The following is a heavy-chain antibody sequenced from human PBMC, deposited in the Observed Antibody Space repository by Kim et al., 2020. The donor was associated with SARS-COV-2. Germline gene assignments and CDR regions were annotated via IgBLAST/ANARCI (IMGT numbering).Heavy chain of an antibody. CDR2: IIPIFGTA. D-gene: IGHD5-18*01. V-gene: IGHV1-69*13. J-gene: IGHJ6*02. Sequence: SVKVSCKASGGTFSSYAISWVRQAPGQGLEWMGGIIPIFGTANYAQKFQGRVTITADESTSTAYMELSSLRSEDTAVYYCVYSLYYYYYGMDVWGQGTTVTVSS. CDR3: VYSLYYYYYGMDV. CDR1: GGTFSSYA.